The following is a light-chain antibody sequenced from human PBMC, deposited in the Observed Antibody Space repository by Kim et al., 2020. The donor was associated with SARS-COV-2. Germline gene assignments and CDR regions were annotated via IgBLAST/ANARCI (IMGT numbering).Light chain of an antibody. Sequence: SPGERATLSCRATQNIRNNLAWYQQRPGQAPRLLIYGASNRATGIPATFHGSGSGTEFLLTISSLQSEDFAVYYCLQYDDWPRTFGQGTKVDIK. J-gene: IGKJ2*01. CDR3: LQYDDWPRT. CDR1: QNIRNN. V-gene: IGKV3-15*01. CDR2: GAS.